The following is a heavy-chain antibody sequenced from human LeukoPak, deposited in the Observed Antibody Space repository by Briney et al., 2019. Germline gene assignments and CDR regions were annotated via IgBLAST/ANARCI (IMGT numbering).Heavy chain of an antibody. Sequence: SETLSLTCTVSGGSISSYYWSWIRLPPGKGLEWIGYLSKSGNTNYSPSLKSRVTIFGDASKNQFFLKLSSVTAADTAVYYCARARYVNSFYAFDIWGQGTLVTVSS. V-gene: IGHV4-59*01. CDR2: LSKSGNT. CDR3: ARARYVNSFYAFDI. CDR1: GGSISSYY. J-gene: IGHJ3*02. D-gene: IGHD3-9*01.